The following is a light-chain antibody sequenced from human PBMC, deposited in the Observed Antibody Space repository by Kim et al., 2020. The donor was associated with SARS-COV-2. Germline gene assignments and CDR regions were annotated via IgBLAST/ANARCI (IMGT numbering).Light chain of an antibody. CDR2: RNN. J-gene: IGLJ3*02. CDR3: AAWDDSLSGWV. Sequence: QSVLTQPPSVSVTPGQRVTIPCSGSSSNIGSNYVSWYQQHPATASKLLIYRNNQRPSGVPDRFSGSKSGTSASPATSGLRSEDDADYYCAAWDDSLSGWVFGGGTQLTVL. CDR1: SSNIGSNY. V-gene: IGLV1-47*01.